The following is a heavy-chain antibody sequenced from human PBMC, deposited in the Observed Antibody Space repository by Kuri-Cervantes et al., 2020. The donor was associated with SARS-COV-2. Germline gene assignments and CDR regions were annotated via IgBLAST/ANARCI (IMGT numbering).Heavy chain of an antibody. J-gene: IGHJ3*02. CDR2: IYTSGST. Sequence: SETLSLTCTVSGGSISSYYWSWIRQPAGKGLEWIGRIYTSGSTNYNSSLKSRVTMSVDTSKNQFSLKMSSVTAEDTAVYYCARGLTNCGSGGSAYDDFDIWGQGTMVTVSS. D-gene: IGHD7-27*01. CDR1: GGSISSYY. V-gene: IGHV4-4*07. CDR3: ARGLTNCGSGGSAYDDFDI.